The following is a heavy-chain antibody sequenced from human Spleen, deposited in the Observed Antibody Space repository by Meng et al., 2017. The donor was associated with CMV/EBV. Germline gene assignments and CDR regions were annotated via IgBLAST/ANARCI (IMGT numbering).Heavy chain of an antibody. V-gene: IGHV1-46*01. D-gene: IGHD6-19*01. CDR2: INPSGGST. Sequence: KASGYTFTSYYMHWVRQAPGQGLGWMGIINPSGGSTSYAQKFQGRVTITRDTSTSTVYMELSSLRSEDTAVYYCARDRVAGTRYFDYWGQGTLVTVSS. J-gene: IGHJ4*02. CDR1: GYTFTSYY. CDR3: ARDRVAGTRYFDY.